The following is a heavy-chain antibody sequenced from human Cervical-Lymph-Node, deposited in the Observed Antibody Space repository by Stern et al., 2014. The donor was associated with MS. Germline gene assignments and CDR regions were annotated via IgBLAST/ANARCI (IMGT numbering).Heavy chain of an antibody. CDR3: AHGDGTARRVGSLYYFHN. CDR2: IYWDDDK. CDR1: GFSLSSHGVG. J-gene: IGHJ4*02. Sequence: QVTLRESGPALVKPTQTLTLTCTFSGFSLSSHGVGVGWIRQPPRKAPEWLALIYWDDDKRYSPSLENRLTISKDTSKNQVVLTMTNVDPADTATYYCAHGDGTARRVGSLYYFHNWGQGTLVTVSS. D-gene: IGHD1/OR15-1a*01. V-gene: IGHV2-5*02.